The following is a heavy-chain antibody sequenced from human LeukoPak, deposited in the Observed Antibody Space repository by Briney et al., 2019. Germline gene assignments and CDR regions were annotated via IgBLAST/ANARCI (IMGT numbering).Heavy chain of an antibody. Sequence: ASVKVSCKTSGYIFTDYYIHWVRQAPGQGLEWVGWVNPNSRGTNSAQKFQGRVTMTRDTSISTAYMELSRLRSDDTAVYYCARDWLHYYGSGTYYTMDVWGKGTTVTVSS. D-gene: IGHD3-10*01. CDR3: ARDWLHYYGSGTYYTMDV. CDR2: VNPNSRGT. V-gene: IGHV1-2*02. CDR1: GYIFTDYY. J-gene: IGHJ6*03.